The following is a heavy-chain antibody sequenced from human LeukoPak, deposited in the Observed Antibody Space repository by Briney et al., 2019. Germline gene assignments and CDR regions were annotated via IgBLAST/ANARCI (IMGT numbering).Heavy chain of an antibody. CDR1: GYTFTGYY. D-gene: IGHD3-22*01. CDR2: INPNSGGT. Sequence: GASVKVSCKASGYTFTGYYMHWVRQAPGQGLEWMGWINPNSGGTNYAQKFQGWVTMTRDTSISTVYMELSRLRSDDTAVYYCARAGETDYYDSSGYPYDYWGQGTLVTVSS. J-gene: IGHJ4*02. V-gene: IGHV1-2*04. CDR3: ARAGETDYYDSSGYPYDY.